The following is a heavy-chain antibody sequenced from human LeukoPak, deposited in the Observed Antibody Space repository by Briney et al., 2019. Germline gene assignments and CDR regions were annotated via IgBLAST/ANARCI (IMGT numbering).Heavy chain of an antibody. J-gene: IGHJ4*02. Sequence: GGSLRLSCAASGFTVSSTYMSWVRQAPGKGLEWVSVIYSGGNIYYTDSVKGRFTISRDTPKNTLYLQMNSLRAEDTAVYYCASRHCSGGGCYFAGADPFDYWGQGTLVTVSS. V-gene: IGHV3-53*01. D-gene: IGHD2-15*01. CDR3: ASRHCSGGGCYFAGADPFDY. CDR2: IYSGGNI. CDR1: GFTVSSTY.